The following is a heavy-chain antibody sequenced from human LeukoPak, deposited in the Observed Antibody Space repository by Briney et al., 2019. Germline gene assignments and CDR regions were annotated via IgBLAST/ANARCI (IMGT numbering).Heavy chain of an antibody. CDR2: ISGSGGST. V-gene: IGHV3-23*01. CDR1: GFTFSSYA. Sequence: GGSLRLSCAASGFTFSSYAMSWVRQAPGKGLEWVSAISGSGGSTYYAGSVKGRFTISRDNSKNTLYLQMNSLRAEDTAVYYCAKVPEYSSGWTNWFDPWGQGTLVTVSS. CDR3: AKVPEYSSGWTNWFDP. J-gene: IGHJ5*02. D-gene: IGHD6-19*01.